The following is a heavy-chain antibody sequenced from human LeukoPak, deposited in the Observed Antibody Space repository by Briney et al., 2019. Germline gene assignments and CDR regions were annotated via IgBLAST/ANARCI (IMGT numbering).Heavy chain of an antibody. J-gene: IGHJ6*02. D-gene: IGHD2-15*01. V-gene: IGHV1-69*13. CDR2: IIPIFGTA. CDR3: ARGAPPPSYCSGGSCYSRDYYYGMDV. CDR1: GGTFSSYA. Sequence: ASVKVSCKASGGTFSSYAISWVRQAPGQGLEWMGGIIPIFGTANYAQKFQGRVTITADESTSTAYMELSSLRSEDTAVYYCARGAPPPSYCSGGSCYSRDYYYGMDVWGQGTTVTVSS.